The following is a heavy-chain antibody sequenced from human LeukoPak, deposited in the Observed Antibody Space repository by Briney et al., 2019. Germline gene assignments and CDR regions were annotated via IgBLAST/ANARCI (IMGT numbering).Heavy chain of an antibody. J-gene: IGHJ5*02. CDR2: IYSGGST. CDR1: GFTFSSYA. D-gene: IGHD1-26*01. Sequence: GGSLRLSCAASGFTFSSYAMHWVRQAPGKGLEWVSVIYSGGSTYYADSVKGRFTISRDNSKNMVYLQMNSLRVEDTAVYYCARVKVGTTYWFDPWGQGTLVTVSS. CDR3: ARVKVGTTYWFDP. V-gene: IGHV3-66*01.